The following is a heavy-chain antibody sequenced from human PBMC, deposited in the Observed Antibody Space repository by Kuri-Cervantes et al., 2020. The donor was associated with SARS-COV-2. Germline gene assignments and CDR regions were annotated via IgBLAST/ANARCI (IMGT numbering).Heavy chain of an antibody. CDR2: INPSGGST. D-gene: IGHD3-3*01. J-gene: IGHJ4*02. CDR1: GYTFTGYY. V-gene: IGHV1-46*01. CDR3: ARADWVTIRFSRGPHFDY. Sequence: ASVKISCKASGYTFTGYYMHWVRQAPGQGLEWMGIINPSGGSTSYEQKFQGRVTMTRDTSISTAYMELSGLRSDDTAVYYCARADWVTIRFSRGPHFDYWGQGTLVTVSS.